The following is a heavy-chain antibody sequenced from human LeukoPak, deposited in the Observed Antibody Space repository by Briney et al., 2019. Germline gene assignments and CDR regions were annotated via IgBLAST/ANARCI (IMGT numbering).Heavy chain of an antibody. CDR2: INHSGST. CDR3: ARRTMVRGVIRRNWFDP. D-gene: IGHD3-10*01. V-gene: IGHV4-34*01. Sequence: PSETLSLTCAVYGGSFSGYYWSWIRQPPGKGLEWIGEINHSGSTNYNPSLKSRVTISVDTSKNQFSLKLSSVTAADTAVYYCARRTMVRGVIRRNWFDPWGQGTLVTVSS. J-gene: IGHJ5*02. CDR1: GGSFSGYY.